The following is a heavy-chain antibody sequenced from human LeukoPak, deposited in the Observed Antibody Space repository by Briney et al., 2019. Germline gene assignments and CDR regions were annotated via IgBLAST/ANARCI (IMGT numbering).Heavy chain of an antibody. J-gene: IGHJ6*02. CDR1: GFTFSSYW. V-gene: IGHV3-7*03. D-gene: IGHD3-16*01. CDR2: INHNGNVN. CDR3: ARGGGLDV. Sequence: QTGGSLRLACAASGFTFSSYWMNWARQAPGKGLEWVASINHNGNVNYYVDSVKGRFTISRDDAKNSLYLQMSNLRAEDTAVYFCARGGGLDVWGQGPTVPVSS.